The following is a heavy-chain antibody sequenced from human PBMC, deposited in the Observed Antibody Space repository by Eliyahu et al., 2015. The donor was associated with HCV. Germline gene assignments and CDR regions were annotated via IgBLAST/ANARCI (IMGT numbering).Heavy chain of an antibody. CDR3: AREASYYYDSNSYLGY. CDR2: LIPISDIT. Sequence: QVQLMQSGAEVKXPGSSVKVSCKASGGTLSSYAITWVRXAPGQGLEWMGRLIPISDITNYAQKFQGRLTVTADKSTSTAYMELRSLRFEDTAVYYCAREASYYYDSNSYLGYWGQGTLVTVSS. CDR1: GGTLSSYA. J-gene: IGHJ4*02. D-gene: IGHD3-22*01. V-gene: IGHV1-69*04.